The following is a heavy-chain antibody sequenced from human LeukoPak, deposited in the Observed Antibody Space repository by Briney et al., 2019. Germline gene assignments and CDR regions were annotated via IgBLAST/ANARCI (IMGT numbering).Heavy chain of an antibody. CDR3: ARAGYYDSSGYYYFFDY. Sequence: GGSLRLSCAASGFTVATNYMSWVRQAPGKGLQWVSVIYGDGHTYYTDSVKGRFTISRDNSKNTLYLQMNSLRAEDTAVYFCARAGYYDSSGYYYFFDYWGQGTLVTVSS. D-gene: IGHD3-22*01. CDR1: GFTVATNY. V-gene: IGHV3-66*01. CDR2: IYGDGHT. J-gene: IGHJ4*02.